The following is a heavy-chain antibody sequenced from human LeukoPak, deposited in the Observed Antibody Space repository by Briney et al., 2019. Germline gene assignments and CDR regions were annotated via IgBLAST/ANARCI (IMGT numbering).Heavy chain of an antibody. D-gene: IGHD3-22*01. V-gene: IGHV3-23*01. CDR1: GFTFSSYA. CDR3: AKVQPFYYYDSSGYYYFDY. J-gene: IGHJ4*02. CDR2: ISGSGGST. Sequence: GGSLRLSCAASGFTFSSYAMSGVRQAPGKGLEWVSAISGSGGSTYYADSVKGRFTISRDNSKNTLYLQMNSLRAEDTAVYYCAKVQPFYYYDSSGYYYFDYWGQGTLVTVSS.